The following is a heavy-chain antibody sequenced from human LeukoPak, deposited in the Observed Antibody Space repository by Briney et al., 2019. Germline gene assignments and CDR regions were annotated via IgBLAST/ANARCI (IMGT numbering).Heavy chain of an antibody. V-gene: IGHV1-2*02. CDR3: ARYYYGSGSYSAYYYYYMDV. Sequence: GASVKVSCKASGYTFTGYYMHWVRQAPGQGLEWMGWINPNSGGTNYAQKFQGRVTMTRDTSISTAYMELSRLRSDDTAVYYCARYYYGSGSYSAYYYYYMDVWGKGTTVTISS. CDR2: INPNSGGT. D-gene: IGHD3-10*01. J-gene: IGHJ6*03. CDR1: GYTFTGYY.